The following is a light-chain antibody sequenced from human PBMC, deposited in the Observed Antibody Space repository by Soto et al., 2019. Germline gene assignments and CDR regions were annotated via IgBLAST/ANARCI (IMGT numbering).Light chain of an antibody. CDR2: EDD. J-gene: IGLJ3*02. V-gene: IGLV1-51*02. CDR1: SSNIRNNY. Sequence: QSVLTQPPSVSATPGQKVTISCSGSSSNIRNNYVSWYQEVPGTAPKLLIYEDDKRPSGIPDRFSGSKSATSATLGVTGLQTGDEADYYCGTWDRSLRVMVFGGGTKLTVL. CDR3: GTWDRSLRVMV.